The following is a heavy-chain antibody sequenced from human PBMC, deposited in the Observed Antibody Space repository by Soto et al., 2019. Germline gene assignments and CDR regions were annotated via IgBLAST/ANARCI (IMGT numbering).Heavy chain of an antibody. CDR3: ARAFGGPTSNLDY. J-gene: IGHJ4*02. CDR2: ISAYNGNT. Sequence: GASVKVACKASGYTFTSYCISWVRQAPGQGLEWMGWISAYNGNTNYAQKLQGRVTMTTDTSTSTAYMELRSLRADDTAGYYYARAFGGPTSNLDYWGQGTLVTVSS. V-gene: IGHV1-18*01. D-gene: IGHD3-16*01. CDR1: GYTFTSYC.